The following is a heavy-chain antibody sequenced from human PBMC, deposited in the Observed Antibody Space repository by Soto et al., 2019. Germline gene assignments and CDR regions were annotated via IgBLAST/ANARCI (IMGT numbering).Heavy chain of an antibody. D-gene: IGHD3-3*01. V-gene: IGHV3-23*01. Sequence: EVDLLESGGGLVQPGGSLRLSCAASGLSFSSYAMSWVRQAPGKGLEWVSAISSSGTSTFYADSVRGRFTISRDTSRKTLNLEMNTLRAEDTAFYYCAKESEGANYDFWSGYSFDSWGQGTLVTVAS. CDR2: ISSSGTST. CDR3: AKESEGANYDFWSGYSFDS. J-gene: IGHJ4*02. CDR1: GLSFSSYA.